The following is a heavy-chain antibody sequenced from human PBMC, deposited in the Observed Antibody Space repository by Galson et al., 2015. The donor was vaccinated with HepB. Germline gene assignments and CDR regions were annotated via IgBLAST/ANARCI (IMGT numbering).Heavy chain of an antibody. CDR2: ISYDGGNK. Sequence: SLRLSCAASGFTFSSYAMHWVRQAPGKGLEWVAVISYDGGNKYYADSVKGRFTISRDNSKNTLYLQMNSLRTEDTAVYYCAREGYFDWLSRFDPWGQGTLVTVSS. J-gene: IGHJ5*02. V-gene: IGHV3-30-3*01. D-gene: IGHD3-9*01. CDR3: AREGYFDWLSRFDP. CDR1: GFTFSSYA.